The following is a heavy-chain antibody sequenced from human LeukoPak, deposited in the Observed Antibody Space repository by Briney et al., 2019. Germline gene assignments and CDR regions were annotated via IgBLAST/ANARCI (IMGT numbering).Heavy chain of an antibody. CDR1: GLTFSSYA. V-gene: IGHV3-30-3*01. D-gene: IGHD6-19*01. J-gene: IGHJ3*02. Sequence: GGSLRLSCAASGLTFSSYAMHWVRQAPGKGLEWVAVISYDGSNKYYADSVKGRFTISRDNSKNTLYLQMNSLRAEDTAVYYCAREAEQSYAFDIWGQGTMVTVSS. CDR2: ISYDGSNK. CDR3: AREAEQSYAFDI.